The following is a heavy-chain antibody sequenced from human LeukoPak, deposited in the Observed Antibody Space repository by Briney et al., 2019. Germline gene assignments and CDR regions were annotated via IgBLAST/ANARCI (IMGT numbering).Heavy chain of an antibody. J-gene: IGHJ4*02. Sequence: GGSLRLSCAASGWTLSSYAMSWVRQAPGKGLEWVSAISGSGGSTYYADPVKGRFTISRDNSKNTLYLQMNSLRAEDTSVYYCARDLSGVTGYTYGRGIDYWGQGTLVTVSS. CDR2: ISGSGGST. CDR3: ARDLSGVTGYTYGRGIDY. CDR1: GWTLSSYA. D-gene: IGHD5-18*01. V-gene: IGHV3-23*01.